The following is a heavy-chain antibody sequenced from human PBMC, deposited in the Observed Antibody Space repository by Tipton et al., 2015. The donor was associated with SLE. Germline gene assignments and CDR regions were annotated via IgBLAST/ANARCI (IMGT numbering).Heavy chain of an antibody. Sequence: SLRLSCAASGFSFDDYAMHWVRQGPGKGLEWVAGITWNSGTIRYADSVKGRFTISRDDAKNSLYLQMNSLRVEDTAVYYCGRDSRGVWDYWGQGALVIVSS. CDR1: GFSFDDYA. J-gene: IGHJ4*02. CDR2: ITWNSGTI. CDR3: GRDSRGVWDY. D-gene: IGHD3-16*01. V-gene: IGHV3-9*01.